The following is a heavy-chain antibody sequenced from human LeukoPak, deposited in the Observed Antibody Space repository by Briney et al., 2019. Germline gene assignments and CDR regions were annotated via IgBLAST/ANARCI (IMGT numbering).Heavy chain of an antibody. D-gene: IGHD2-15*01. CDR2: IKQDGSEK. CDR3: ATHSTLGS. CDR1: GFTFSSDW. J-gene: IGHJ4*02. Sequence: GGSLRLSCAASGFTFSSDWMGWVRQAPGKGLGWAAHIKQDGSEKYYVDSVKGGFTISRDNAKNSLYLQMNRLRVEDTAVYYCATHSTLGSWGQGTLVTVSS. V-gene: IGHV3-7*01.